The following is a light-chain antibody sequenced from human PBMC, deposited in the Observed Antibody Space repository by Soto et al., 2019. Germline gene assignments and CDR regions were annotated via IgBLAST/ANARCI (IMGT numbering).Light chain of an antibody. CDR1: QRINNF. V-gene: IGKV3-11*01. J-gene: IGKJ2*01. CDR3: QQRGNWPFT. CDR2: EAS. Sequence: EIVLTQSPATLSLSPGERATLSCRASQRINNFLAWYQQKTGQAPRLLIYEASNRASGIPARFSGSGSGTDFTLTISSLESEDSAIYYCQQRGNWPFTFGQGTKLEI.